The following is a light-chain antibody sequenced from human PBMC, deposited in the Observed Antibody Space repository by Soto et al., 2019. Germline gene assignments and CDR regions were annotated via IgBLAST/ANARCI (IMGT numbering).Light chain of an antibody. CDR1: QGIRND. CDR2: AAS. CDR3: LQHSTYPLT. V-gene: IGKV1-17*01. Sequence: DIQMTQFPSSLSASVGDRVTITCRASQGIRNDLAWYQQQPGKAPKRLIYAASSLQSGVPSRFSGSGSGTEFTLAISRLQPEDFATFYCLQHSTYPLTFGQGTKVEIK. J-gene: IGKJ1*01.